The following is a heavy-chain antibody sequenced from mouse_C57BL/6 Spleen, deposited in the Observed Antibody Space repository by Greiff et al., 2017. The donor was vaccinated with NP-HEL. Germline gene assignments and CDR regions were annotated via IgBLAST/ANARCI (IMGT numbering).Heavy chain of an antibody. CDR2: IDPSDSYT. J-gene: IGHJ3*01. Sequence: QVQLQQSGPELVKPGASVKLSCKASGYTFTSYWMQWVKQRPGQGLEWIGEIDPSDSYTNYNQKFKGKATLTVDTSSSTAYMQLSSLTSEDSAVYYCSYYSNSAWFAYWGQGTLVTVSA. CDR1: GYTFTSYW. D-gene: IGHD2-5*01. V-gene: IGHV1-50*01. CDR3: SYYSNSAWFAY.